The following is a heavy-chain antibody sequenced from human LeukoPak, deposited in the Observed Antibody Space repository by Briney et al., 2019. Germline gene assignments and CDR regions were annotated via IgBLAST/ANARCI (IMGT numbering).Heavy chain of an antibody. CDR1: GYTFTGYY. J-gene: IGHJ6*03. D-gene: IGHD1-26*01. V-gene: IGHV1-2*02. CDR3: ARDPLVGATPYYYYYYYMDV. Sequence: GASVEDSCKASGYTFTGYYMHWVRQAPGQGLEWMGWINPNSGGTNYAQKFQGRVTITRDTSISTAYMELSRLRSDDTAVYSCARDPLVGATPYYYYYYYMDVWGKGNTVTVSS. CDR2: INPNSGGT.